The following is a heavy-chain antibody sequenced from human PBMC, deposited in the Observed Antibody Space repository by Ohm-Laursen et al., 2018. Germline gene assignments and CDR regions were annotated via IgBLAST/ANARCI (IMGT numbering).Heavy chain of an antibody. CDR1: GFTFSSYG. CDR3: ARDWDHGGHDYSNYGLAPDY. V-gene: IGHV3-33*01. Sequence: SLRLSCAASGFTFSSYGMHWVRQAPGKGLEWVAVIWYDGSNKYYADSVKGRFTISRDNSKNTLYLQMNSLRAEDTAVYYCARDWDHGGHDYSNYGLAPDYWGQGTLVTVSS. J-gene: IGHJ4*02. D-gene: IGHD4-11*01. CDR2: IWYDGSNK.